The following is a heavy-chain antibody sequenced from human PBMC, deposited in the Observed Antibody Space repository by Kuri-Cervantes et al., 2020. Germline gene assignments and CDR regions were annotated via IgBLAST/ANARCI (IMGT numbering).Heavy chain of an antibody. CDR2: INHSGST. J-gene: IGHJ4*02. Sequence: SQTLSLTCAVYGGSFSDYSWNWIRQPPGKGLEWIGEINHSGSTNYNPSLKSRVTISVDTSKNQFSLKLSSVTAADTAVYYCGGGGSLPYYFDYWGQGTLVTVSS. CDR1: GGSFSDYS. CDR3: GGGGSLPYYFDY. V-gene: IGHV4-34*01. D-gene: IGHD2-15*01.